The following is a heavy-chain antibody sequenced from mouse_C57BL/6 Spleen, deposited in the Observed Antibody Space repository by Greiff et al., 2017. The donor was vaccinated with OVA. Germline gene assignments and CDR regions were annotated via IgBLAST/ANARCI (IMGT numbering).Heavy chain of an antibody. V-gene: IGHV6-3*01. J-gene: IGHJ2*01. CDR2: IRLKSENYAT. CDR3: TEYDYDDYFDY. D-gene: IGHD2-4*01. CDR1: GFTFSNSW. Sequence: EVKLVESGGGLVQPGGSMKLSCVASGFTFSNSWMNWVRQSPEKGLEWVAQIRLKSENYATHYAESVKGRFTISRDDSKSSVYLQMNNLRAEDTGIYYCTEYDYDDYFDYWGKGTTLTVSS.